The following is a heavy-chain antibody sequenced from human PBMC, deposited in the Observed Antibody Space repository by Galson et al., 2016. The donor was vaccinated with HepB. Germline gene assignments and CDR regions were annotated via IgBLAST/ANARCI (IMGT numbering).Heavy chain of an antibody. V-gene: IGHV3-53*01. Sequence: SLRLSCAASGFTVSSNYMSWVRQAPGKGLEWVSVIYGGGSTYYADSVKGRFTISRDNPRNTLYLQMNSLRAEDTAVYYCARHQKKSDCSSTSCYYYYMDGWGKGTPVTVSS. CDR1: GFTVSSNY. CDR3: ARHQKKSDCSSTSCYYYYMDG. J-gene: IGHJ6*03. D-gene: IGHD2-2*01. CDR2: IYGGGST.